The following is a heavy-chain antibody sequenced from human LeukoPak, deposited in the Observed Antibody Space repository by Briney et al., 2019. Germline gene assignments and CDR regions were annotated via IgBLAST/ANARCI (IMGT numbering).Heavy chain of an antibody. D-gene: IGHD6-19*01. CDR1: GFTFSGST. CDR3: ARQQWLDGAYYFDY. V-gene: IGHV3-21*01. J-gene: IGHJ4*02. Sequence: MSGGFLRLSCAASGFTFSGSTMNWVRQAPGKGLGWVSFISTSSSYIYYADSVRGRFTISRDNAKNSLYLQMNSLRAEDTAVYYCARQQWLDGAYYFDYWGQGTLVTVSS. CDR2: ISTSSSYI.